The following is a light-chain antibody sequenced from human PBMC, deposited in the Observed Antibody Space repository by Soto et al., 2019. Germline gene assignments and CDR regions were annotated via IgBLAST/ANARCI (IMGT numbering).Light chain of an antibody. V-gene: IGLV4-69*01. J-gene: IGLJ2*01. CDR1: SGHRSYT. Sequence: QLVLTQSPSASASLGASVKLTCTLSSGHRSYTIAWHQQQPEKGPRYLMNLNSDGSHSKGDGIPDRFSGSSSGAERYLTISSLQSEDEADYYCQTWGTGVVFGGGTKLTVL. CDR2: LNSDGSH. CDR3: QTWGTGVV.